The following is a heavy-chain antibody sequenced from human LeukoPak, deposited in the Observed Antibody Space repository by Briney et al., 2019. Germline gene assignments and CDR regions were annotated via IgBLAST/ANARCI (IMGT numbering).Heavy chain of an antibody. CDR2: IIPILGIA. Sequence: SVKVSCKASGYTFTSYGISWVRQAPGQGLEWMGRIIPILGIANYAQKFQGRVTITADKSTSTAYMELSSLRSEDTAVYYCATAMAPVGDSTSTMGYYYYYYMDVWGKGTTVTVSS. D-gene: IGHD5-18*01. V-gene: IGHV1-69*04. J-gene: IGHJ6*03. CDR3: ATAMAPVGDSTSTMGYYYYYYMDV. CDR1: GYTFTSYG.